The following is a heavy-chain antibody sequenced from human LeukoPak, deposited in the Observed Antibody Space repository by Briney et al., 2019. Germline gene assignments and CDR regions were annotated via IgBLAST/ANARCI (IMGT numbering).Heavy chain of an antibody. CDR1: GCTFTSYS. V-gene: IGHV1-18*01. D-gene: IGHD3-22*01. CDR3: ARDGAINYDSSGYPYFDY. CDR2: ISAYNGNT. J-gene: IGHJ4*02. Sequence: ASVKVSCKASGCTFTSYSISWVRQAPGQGLEWMGWISAYNGNTNYAQKLQGRVTMTTDTSTSTAYMELRSLRSDDTAVYYCARDGAINYDSSGYPYFDYWGQGTLVTVSS.